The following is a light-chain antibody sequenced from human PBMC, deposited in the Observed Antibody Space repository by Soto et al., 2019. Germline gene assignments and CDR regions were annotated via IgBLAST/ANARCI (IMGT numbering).Light chain of an antibody. CDR3: QHYKTYYRT. CDR2: DVS. V-gene: IGKV1-5*01. Sequence: IHMTQSPTSLSVSLGHRVPITVRASQNISRWLAWYQQKPGKAPKLLIYDVSSFEGGVPSRFSGSGSGTEFTLTISSLQPDDFATYYCQHYKTYYRTCGQGTKV. CDR1: QNISRW. J-gene: IGKJ1*01.